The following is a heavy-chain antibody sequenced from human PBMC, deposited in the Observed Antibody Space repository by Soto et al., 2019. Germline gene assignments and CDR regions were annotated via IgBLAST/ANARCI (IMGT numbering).Heavy chain of an antibody. D-gene: IGHD3-9*01. CDR3: ARHPGYYDILTGYTTYYFDY. CDR2: IYYLGRT. V-gene: IGHV4-59*01. J-gene: IGHJ4*02. Sequence: SETLSLTCTVSGDSISTYYWNWVRQPLGKGLEWIGYIYYLGRTNYNPSLRSRVTMSLDTSKNQISLNLNSVTAADTAVYYCARHPGYYDILTGYTTYYFDYWGQGILVTVSS. CDR1: GDSISTYY.